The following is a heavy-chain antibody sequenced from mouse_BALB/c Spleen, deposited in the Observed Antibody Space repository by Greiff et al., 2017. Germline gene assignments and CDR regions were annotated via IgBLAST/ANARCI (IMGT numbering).Heavy chain of an antibody. D-gene: IGHD3-3*01. J-gene: IGHJ2*01. V-gene: IGHV3-2*02. CDR2: ISYSGST. Sequence: EVQLQQSGPGLVKPSQSLSLTCTVTGYSITSDYAWNWIRQFPGNKLEWMGYISYSGSTSYNPSLTSRISITRDTSRNQFFLQLNSVTTEDTAPECCAGGGDGGLFDDGGQGTTLTVAS. CDR1: GYSITSDYA. CDR3: AGGGDGGLFDD.